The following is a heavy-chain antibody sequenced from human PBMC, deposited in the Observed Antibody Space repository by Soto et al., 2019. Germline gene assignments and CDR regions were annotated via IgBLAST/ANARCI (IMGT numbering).Heavy chain of an antibody. CDR3: AKGEYYYGSGSYYNLIDNSYYGMDV. CDR2: ISYDGSNK. Sequence: GVSLRLSSAASGFTFSSYGMHWVRQAPGKGLEWVAVISYDGSNKYYADSVKGRFTISRDNSKNTLYLQMNSLRAEDTAVYYCAKGEYYYGSGSYYNLIDNSYYGMDVWGEGTTVTVSS. CDR1: GFTFSSYG. V-gene: IGHV3-30*18. J-gene: IGHJ6*02. D-gene: IGHD3-10*01.